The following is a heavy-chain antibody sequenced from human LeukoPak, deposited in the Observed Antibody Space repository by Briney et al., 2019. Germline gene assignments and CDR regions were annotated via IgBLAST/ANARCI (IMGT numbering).Heavy chain of an antibody. CDR1: GFTLSSYW. V-gene: IGHV3-74*01. CDR2: INTDGSRT. J-gene: IGHJ4*02. D-gene: IGHD3/OR15-3a*01. Sequence: GGALRLSCAASGFTLSSYWMHWVRQAPGKGLVWVSRINTDGSRTSYADSVKGRFTISRDNAKNTLYLQMNSRRGEDTAVYYCARVKDWNYFDYWGQGTLVTVSS. CDR3: ARVKDWNYFDY.